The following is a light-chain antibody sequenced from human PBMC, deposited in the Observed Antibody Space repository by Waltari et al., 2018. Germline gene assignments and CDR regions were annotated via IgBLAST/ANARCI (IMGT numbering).Light chain of an antibody. CDR3: SSYTSSDSLI. J-gene: IGLJ2*01. Sequence: QSALTQPASVSGSPGQSLTISCTGTSSDVGGYNYVSWYQQHPGKAPTLMIYGVSNRPSGVSDLFSGSKSGNTASLSISGLQADDEADYYCSSYTSSDSLIFGGGTKLSVL. CDR2: GVS. V-gene: IGLV2-14*03. CDR1: SSDVGGYNY.